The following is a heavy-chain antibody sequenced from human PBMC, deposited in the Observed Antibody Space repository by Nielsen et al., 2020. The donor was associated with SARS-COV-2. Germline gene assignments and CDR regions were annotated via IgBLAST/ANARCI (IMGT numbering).Heavy chain of an antibody. CDR2: ISGDGGST. CDR1: GFTFDDYA. D-gene: IGHD3-16*02. Sequence: GESLKISCAASGFTFDDYAMHWVRQAPGKGLEWVSLISGDGGSTYYADSVKGRFTISRDNSKNSLYLQMNSLRTEDTALYYCAKDEKLYSLYYFDYWGQGTLVTVSS. CDR3: AKDEKLYSLYYFDY. J-gene: IGHJ4*02. V-gene: IGHV3-43*02.